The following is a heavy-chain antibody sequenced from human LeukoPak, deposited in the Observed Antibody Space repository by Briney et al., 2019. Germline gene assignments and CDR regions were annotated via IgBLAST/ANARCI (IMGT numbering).Heavy chain of an antibody. D-gene: IGHD6-13*01. J-gene: IGHJ4*02. Sequence: GGSLRLSCAASGFIFNNYVMNWVRQAPGKGLEWVSSISGSGVHTYYADSVKGRFTISRDNSKNTLYLQMNSLRAGDTAVYYCAKDYAAGRPYCFDSWGQGTLVTVSS. CDR3: AKDYAAGRPYCFDS. CDR1: GFIFNNYV. V-gene: IGHV3-23*01. CDR2: ISGSGVHT.